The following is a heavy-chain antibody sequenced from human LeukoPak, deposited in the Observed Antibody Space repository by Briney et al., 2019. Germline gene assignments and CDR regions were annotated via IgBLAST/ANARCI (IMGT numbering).Heavy chain of an antibody. V-gene: IGHV3-74*03. CDR1: GFTFSSHW. J-gene: IGHJ3*02. CDR3: ARSKSWYSTEAFDI. Sequence: PGGSLRLSCAASGFTFSSHWMHWVRQAPGKGLAWVSRINGDGSNTTYADSVKGRFTISRDNAKNTLYLQMNSLRAEDTAVYHCARSKSWYSTEAFDIWGQGTMVTVSS. D-gene: IGHD2-15*01. CDR2: INGDGSNT.